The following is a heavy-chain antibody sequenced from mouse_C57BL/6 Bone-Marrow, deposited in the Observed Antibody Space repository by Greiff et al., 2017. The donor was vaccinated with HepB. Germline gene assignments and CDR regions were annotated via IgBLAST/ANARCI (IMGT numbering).Heavy chain of an antibody. CDR2: INPNSGYT. Sequence: QVQLKQSGAELAKPGASVKLSCKASGYTFTSYWMHWVKQRPGQGLEWIGYINPNSGYTKYNQKFKDKATLTADKSSSTAYMQLSSLTYEDSAVYYCARWGTTGPNHFDYWGQGTTLTVSS. CDR1: GYTFTSYW. D-gene: IGHD1-1*01. V-gene: IGHV1-7*01. J-gene: IGHJ2*01. CDR3: ARWGTTGPNHFDY.